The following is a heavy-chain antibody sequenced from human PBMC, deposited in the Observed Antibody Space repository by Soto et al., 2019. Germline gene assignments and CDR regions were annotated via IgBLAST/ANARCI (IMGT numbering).Heavy chain of an antibody. CDR2: IYYSRST. CDR3: ARFTPYCSSTNCYYAFDI. D-gene: IGHD2-2*01. V-gene: IGHV4-59*01. CDR1: GGSISSYY. J-gene: IGHJ3*02. Sequence: QVQLQESGPGLVKPSETLSLTCTVSGGSISSYYWSWIRQPPGKGLEWIGYIYYSRSTNYNPSLKSRVTISVDTSKNQFSLKLSSVTAADTAVYYCARFTPYCSSTNCYYAFDIWGQGTMVTVSS.